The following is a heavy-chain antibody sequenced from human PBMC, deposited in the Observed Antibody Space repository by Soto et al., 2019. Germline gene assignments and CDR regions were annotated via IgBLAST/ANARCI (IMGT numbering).Heavy chain of an antibody. J-gene: IGHJ4*02. V-gene: IGHV4-59*01. CDR2: TYHRGST. Sequence: SETLSLTCTVSGVSISSYFWSWIRQPPGRGLEWIGYTYHRGSTNYSPSLKSRVAISLDTSENQFSLKVNSVTAADTAAYYCARIGGYHGPLDYWGQGTPVTVSS. D-gene: IGHD3-16*02. CDR3: ARIGGYHGPLDY. CDR1: GVSISSYF.